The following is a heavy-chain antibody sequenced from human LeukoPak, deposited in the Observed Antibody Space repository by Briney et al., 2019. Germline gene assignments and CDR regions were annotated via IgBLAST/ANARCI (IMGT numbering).Heavy chain of an antibody. CDR3: ARGRSFVSFDY. CDR1: GGSFSGYY. J-gene: IGHJ4*02. V-gene: IGHV4-34*01. CDR2: INHSGST. Sequence: SETLSLTCAVYGGSFSGYYWSWIRQPPGRGLEWIGEINHSGSTNYNPSLKSRVTISVDTSKNQFSPKLSSVTAADTAVYYCARGRSFVSFDYWGQGTLVTVSS. D-gene: IGHD3-9*01.